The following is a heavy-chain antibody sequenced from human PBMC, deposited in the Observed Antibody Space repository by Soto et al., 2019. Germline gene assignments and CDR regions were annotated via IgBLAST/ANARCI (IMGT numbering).Heavy chain of an antibody. Sequence: QVQLVQSGAEVKKPGASVKVSCEASGYPFTAFDINWVRQAAGQGLEWMGWMNPSSGDSAFAQRFQDRITMTRTTSISTAYMGLSRLTSDDTAVYYCVRQPGGVATPGDDYWCQGTLVTVSS. J-gene: IGHJ4*02. CDR2: MNPSSGDS. D-gene: IGHD2-15*01. CDR3: VRQPGGVATPGDDY. CDR1: GYPFTAFD. V-gene: IGHV1-8*01.